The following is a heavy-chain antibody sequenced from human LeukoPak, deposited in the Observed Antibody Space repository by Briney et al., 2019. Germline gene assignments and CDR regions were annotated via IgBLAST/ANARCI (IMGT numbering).Heavy chain of an antibody. CDR3: ARDWYYYDSSGYYYVDWFDP. CDR1: GYTLTGYY. J-gene: IGHJ5*02. CDR2: INPNSGGT. V-gene: IGHV1-2*06. D-gene: IGHD3-22*01. Sequence: ASVKVSCKASGYTLTGYYMHWVRQAPGQGLEWMGRINPNSGGTNYVQKFQGRVTMSRDTTISTAYMELISLRTDDTAVYYCARDWYYYDSSGYYYVDWFDPWGQGTLVTVSS.